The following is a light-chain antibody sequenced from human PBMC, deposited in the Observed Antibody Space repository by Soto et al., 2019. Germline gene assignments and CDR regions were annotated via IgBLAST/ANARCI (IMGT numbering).Light chain of an antibody. J-gene: IGKJ1*01. Sequence: EIVLTQSPGTLSLSPGARATLSCRASQSVSSNYLAWYQQKPGQAPRLLIFGASSRASGIPDRFSGSGSGTDFTLTIGRLEPEDFAVYYCQQYERSPATFGQGTKVEIK. CDR2: GAS. CDR3: QQYERSPAT. CDR1: QSVSSNY. V-gene: IGKV3-20*01.